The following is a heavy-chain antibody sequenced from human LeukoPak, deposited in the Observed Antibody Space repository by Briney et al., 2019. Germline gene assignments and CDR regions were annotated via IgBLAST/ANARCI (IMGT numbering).Heavy chain of an antibody. CDR1: GYTFTSYY. CDR2: INPSGGST. D-gene: IGHD2-15*01. Sequence: ASVKVSCKASGYTFTSYYMHWVRQAPGQGPEWMGIINPSGGSTSYAQKFQGRVTMTRDMSTSTVYMELSSLRAEDTAVYYCARGGRYCTGGSCSLVDYWGQGTLVTVSS. J-gene: IGHJ4*02. V-gene: IGHV1-46*01. CDR3: ARGGRYCTGGSCSLVDY.